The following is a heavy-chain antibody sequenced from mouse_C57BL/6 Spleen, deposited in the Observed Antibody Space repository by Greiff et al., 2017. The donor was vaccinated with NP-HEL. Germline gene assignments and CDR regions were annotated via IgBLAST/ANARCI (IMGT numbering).Heavy chain of an antibody. CDR1: GYTFTDYE. J-gene: IGHJ3*01. Sequence: VQLQQSGAELVRPGASVTLSCKASGYTFTDYEMHWVKQTPVHGLEWIGAIDPETGGTAYNQKFKGKAILTADKSSSTAYMELRSLTSEDSAVYYCTRCGFPAWFAYWGQGTLVTVSA. CDR2: IDPETGGT. V-gene: IGHV1-15*01. CDR3: TRCGFPAWFAY.